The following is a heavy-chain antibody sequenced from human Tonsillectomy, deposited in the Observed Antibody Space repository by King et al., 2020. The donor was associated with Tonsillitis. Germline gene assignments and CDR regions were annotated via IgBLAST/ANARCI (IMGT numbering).Heavy chain of an antibody. J-gene: IGHJ1*01. Sequence: QLVQSGAELRKPGASVTVSCRTSGDTFTGHFVHWVRQAPGQGLEWMGWINPKSGDTNYVQKFQGRGTFSGDVSITTAYMGLRRLRPDDTAVYYCATNAVGSDVSAYRDFRHWGQGTLVTVSS. CDR2: INPKSGDT. CDR3: ATNAVGSDVSAYRDFRH. CDR1: GDTFTGHF. V-gene: IGHV1-2*02. D-gene: IGHD3-16*01.